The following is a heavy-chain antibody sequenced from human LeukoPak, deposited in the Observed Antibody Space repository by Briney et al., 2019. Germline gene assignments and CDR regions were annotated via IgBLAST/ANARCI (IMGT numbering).Heavy chain of an antibody. CDR1: GGSISSGGYY. Sequence: SQTLSLTCTVSGGSISSGGYYWSWIRQPPGKGLEWNGYIYHSGSTYYNPSLKSRVTISVDRSKNQFSLKLSSVTAADTAVYYCARVSGRVMYYYDSSGYYHFDYWGQGTLVTVSS. J-gene: IGHJ4*02. CDR2: IYHSGST. D-gene: IGHD3-22*01. CDR3: ARVSGRVMYYYDSSGYYHFDY. V-gene: IGHV4-30-2*01.